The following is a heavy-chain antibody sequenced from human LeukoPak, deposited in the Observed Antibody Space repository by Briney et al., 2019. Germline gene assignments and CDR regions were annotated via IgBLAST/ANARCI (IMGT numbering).Heavy chain of an antibody. CDR2: IYYSGST. V-gene: IGHV4-30-4*01. J-gene: IGHJ6*02. Sequence: SETLSLTCTVSGGSISSGDYYWSWIRQPPGKGLEWIGYIYYSGSTYYNPSLKSRVTISVDTSKNQFSLKLSSVTAADTAVYYCARHKFDLAYYYYYGMDVWGQGTTVTVSS. CDR3: ARHKFDLAYYYYYGMDV. CDR1: GGSISSGDYY.